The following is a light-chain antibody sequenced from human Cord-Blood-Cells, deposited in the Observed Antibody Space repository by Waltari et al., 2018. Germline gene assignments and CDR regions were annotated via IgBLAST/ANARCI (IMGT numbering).Light chain of an antibody. V-gene: IGKV4-1*01. Sequence: DIVMTQSPDSLAVSLGVRVTINCKSSQSVLYSSNNKNYLAWYQQKPGQPPTLLIYWASTRESGVPDRFSGSGSGTDFTLTISSLQAEDVAVYYCQQYYSTPWTFGQGTKVEIK. CDR1: QSVLYSSNNKNY. CDR3: QQYYSTPWT. CDR2: WAS. J-gene: IGKJ1*01.